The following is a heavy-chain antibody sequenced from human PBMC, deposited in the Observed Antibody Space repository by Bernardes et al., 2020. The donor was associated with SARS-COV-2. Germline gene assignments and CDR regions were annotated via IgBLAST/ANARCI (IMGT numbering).Heavy chain of an antibody. CDR2: IYYSGST. J-gene: IGHJ4*02. D-gene: IGHD3-10*01. V-gene: IGHV4-39*01. Sequence: SETLSLTCTVSGGSISSSSYYWGWIRQPPGKGLEWIGSIYYSGSTYYNPSLKSRVTISVDTSKNQFSLKLSSVTAADTAVYYCATLYGSGSHWGQGTLVTVSS. CDR3: ATLYGSGSH. CDR1: GGSISSSSYY.